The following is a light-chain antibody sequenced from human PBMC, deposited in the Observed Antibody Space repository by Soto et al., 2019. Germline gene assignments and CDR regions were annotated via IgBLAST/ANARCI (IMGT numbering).Light chain of an antibody. CDR2: AAS. Sequence: HMTDSPASLSASVLDRVTITCLASQSMSTYLNWYQLKPGKAPKLLIYAASTLQSGVPSRFSGSGSGTDFTLTISSLQPEDFATYYCQQSYSTPLTFGGGIKVDIK. CDR1: QSMSTY. CDR3: QQSYSTPLT. J-gene: IGKJ4*01. V-gene: IGKV1-39*01.